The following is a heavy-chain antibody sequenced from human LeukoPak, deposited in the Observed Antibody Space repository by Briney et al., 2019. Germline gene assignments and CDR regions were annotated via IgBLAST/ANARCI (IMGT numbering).Heavy chain of an antibody. CDR2: IYHSGST. Sequence: PSETLSLTCAVPGGPLSSGGYSWSWIRQPPGKGLEWIGYIYHSGSTYYNPSLKSRVAISVDRSKTQFSLKLSSVTAADTAVYYCARGSSPRVFGGPWFDYWGQGTLVTVSS. V-gene: IGHV4-30-2*01. CDR3: ARGSSPRVFGGPWFDY. J-gene: IGHJ4*02. CDR1: GGPLSSGGYS. D-gene: IGHD3-3*01.